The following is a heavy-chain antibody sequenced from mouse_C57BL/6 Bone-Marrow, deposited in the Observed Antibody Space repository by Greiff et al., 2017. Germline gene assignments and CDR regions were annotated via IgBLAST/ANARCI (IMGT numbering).Heavy chain of an antibody. D-gene: IGHD2-2*01. J-gene: IGHJ3*01. Sequence: VQLQQSGAELAKPGASVKLSCKASGYTFTSYWMHWVKQRPGQGLEWIRYINPSSGYTKYNQKFKDKATLTADKYSSTAYMQLSSLTYEDSAVYYCAREGYDGPLFAYWGQGTLVTVSA. CDR2: INPSSGYT. V-gene: IGHV1-7*01. CDR1: GYTFTSYW. CDR3: AREGYDGPLFAY.